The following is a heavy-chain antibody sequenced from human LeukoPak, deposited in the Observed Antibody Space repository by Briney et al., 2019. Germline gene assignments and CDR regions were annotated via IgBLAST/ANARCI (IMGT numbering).Heavy chain of an antibody. D-gene: IGHD3-3*01. CDR2: ISSSSSTI. CDR1: GFTFSSYT. Sequence: GGSLRLSCAASGFTFSSYTMNWVRQAPGKGLEWVSYISSSSSTIYYADSVKGRFTISRDNAKNSLYLQMNSLRAEDTAVYYCARDETYYDFWSGADYWGQGTLVTVSS. CDR3: ARDETYYDFWSGADY. V-gene: IGHV3-48*04. J-gene: IGHJ4*02.